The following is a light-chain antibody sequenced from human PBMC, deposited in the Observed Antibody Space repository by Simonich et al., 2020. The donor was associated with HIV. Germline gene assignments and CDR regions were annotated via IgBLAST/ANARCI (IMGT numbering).Light chain of an antibody. V-gene: IGLV2-14*03. CDR3: SSYTSSSTLV. J-gene: IGLJ3*02. CDR1: SSDGGGYNY. Sequence: QSALTQPRSVSGSPGQSVTISCTGTSSDGGGYNYVSWYQQHPGKAPKLMIYDVSNRPSGVSNRFSGSKSGNTASLTISGLQAEDEADYYCSSYTSSSTLVFGGGTKLTVL. CDR2: DVS.